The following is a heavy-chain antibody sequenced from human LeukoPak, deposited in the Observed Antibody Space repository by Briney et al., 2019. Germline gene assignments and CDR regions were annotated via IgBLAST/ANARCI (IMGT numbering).Heavy chain of an antibody. J-gene: IGHJ4*02. D-gene: IGHD2-2*01. Sequence: SETLSLTCTVSGGSISSGDYYWSWIRQPPGKGLEWIGCIYYSGSTYYNPSLKSRVTISVDTSKNQFSLKLSSVTAADTAVYYCAREDIVVVPAAARHAVWGQGTLVTVSS. V-gene: IGHV4-30-4*01. CDR2: IYYSGST. CDR3: AREDIVVVPAAARHAV. CDR1: GGSISSGDYY.